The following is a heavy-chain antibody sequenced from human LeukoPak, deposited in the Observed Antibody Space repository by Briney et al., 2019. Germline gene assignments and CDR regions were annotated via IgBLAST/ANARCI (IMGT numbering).Heavy chain of an antibody. Sequence: PGGSLRLSCAASGFTFSSYEMNWVRQAPGKGLEWVSYISSSGSTIYYADSVKGRFTISRDNAKNSLYLQMNSLRAEDTAVYYCARDMVADYYGSGRNYYYYMDVWGKGTTVTISS. V-gene: IGHV3-48*03. D-gene: IGHD3-10*01. CDR1: GFTFSSYE. CDR2: ISSSGSTI. J-gene: IGHJ6*03. CDR3: ARDMVADYYGSGRNYYYYMDV.